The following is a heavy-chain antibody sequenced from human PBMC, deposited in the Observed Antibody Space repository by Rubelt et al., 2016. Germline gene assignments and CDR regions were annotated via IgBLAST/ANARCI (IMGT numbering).Heavy chain of an antibody. CDR2: INSDGSIT. CDR1: GFTVSSNY. J-gene: IGHJ4*02. Sequence: EVQLVESGGDLVQPGGSLRLSCAASGFTVSSNYMSWVRQAPGKGLVWVSRINSDGSITSHADSVKGRFTISRDNAKNTLYLQMNGLRAEDTAVYYCARSEMDGDYVTYWGQGTLVTVSS. D-gene: IGHD4-17*01. CDR3: ARSEMDGDYVTY. V-gene: IGHV3-74*02.